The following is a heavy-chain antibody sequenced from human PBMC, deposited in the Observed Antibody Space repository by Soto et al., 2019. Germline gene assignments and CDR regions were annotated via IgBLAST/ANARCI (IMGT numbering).Heavy chain of an antibody. J-gene: IGHJ6*03. CDR2: ISGSGGST. D-gene: IGHD3-3*01. V-gene: IGHV3-23*01. CDR1: GFTFSSYA. Sequence: GGSLRLSCAASGFTFSSYAMSWVRQAPGKGLEWVSAISGSGGSTYYADSVKGRFTIPRDNSKNTLYLQMNSLRAEDTAVYYCAKGSRYYDFWSGYHNYYYYYMDVWGKGTTVTVSS. CDR3: AKGSRYYDFWSGYHNYYYYYMDV.